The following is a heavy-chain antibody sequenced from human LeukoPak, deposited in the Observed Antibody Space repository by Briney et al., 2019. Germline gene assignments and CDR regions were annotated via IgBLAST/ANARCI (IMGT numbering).Heavy chain of an antibody. V-gene: IGHV3-48*04. J-gene: IGHJ4*02. D-gene: IGHD6-19*01. CDR2: ISSSGTTI. Sequence: GGSLRLSCAASGFTFSSYGLNWARQAPGKGLEWASYISSSGTTIQYADSVEGRFTISRDNAKNSLYLQMNSLRAEDTAVYYCARVTAVAAPWVYWGQGTQVTVSS. CDR3: ARVTAVAAPWVY. CDR1: GFTFSSYG.